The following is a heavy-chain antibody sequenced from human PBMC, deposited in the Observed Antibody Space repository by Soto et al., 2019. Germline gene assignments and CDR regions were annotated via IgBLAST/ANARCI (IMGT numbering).Heavy chain of an antibody. CDR2: ISTYNANT. CDR1: GYIFSNYG. J-gene: IGHJ1*01. Sequence: ASVKVSCKAPGYIFSNYGISWLRQAPGQGLEWMGWISTYNANTYYAQKFQGRVTMTTDTSTSTAYMELRSLRSDDTAVFYCARERDGSSWSSAESLQYWGQGTLVTVSS. V-gene: IGHV1-18*01. D-gene: IGHD6-13*01. CDR3: ARERDGSSWSSAESLQY.